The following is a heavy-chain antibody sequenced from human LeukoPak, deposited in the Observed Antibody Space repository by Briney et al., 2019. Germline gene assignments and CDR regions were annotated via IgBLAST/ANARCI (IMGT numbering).Heavy chain of an antibody. Sequence: QPGGSLRLSCEASGFTFGSYAMSWVRQAPGKGLEWVSGISSGGGSTYYADSVKGRFTISKDNSKNTLYLQMNSLRAEDTAVCYCVAKSSGWANPFDYWGQGTLVTVSS. V-gene: IGHV3-23*01. J-gene: IGHJ4*02. D-gene: IGHD6-19*01. CDR2: ISSGGGST. CDR1: GFTFGSYA. CDR3: VAKSSGWANPFDY.